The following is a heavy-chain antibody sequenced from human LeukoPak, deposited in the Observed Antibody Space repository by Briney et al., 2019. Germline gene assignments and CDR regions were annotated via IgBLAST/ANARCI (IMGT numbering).Heavy chain of an antibody. J-gene: IGHJ4*02. V-gene: IGHV3-33*01. CDR1: GFAFSRFN. CDR3: ARPDYGASGDY. CDR2: IWHDGSNK. Sequence: GALRLSCAASGFAFSRFNLHWVRQAPGKGLEWVAVIWHDGSNKYYTDSVKGRFTISRDDSKNTLYLQMNSLKAEDTAVYYCARPDYGASGDYWGQGTLVTVSP. D-gene: IGHD4-17*01.